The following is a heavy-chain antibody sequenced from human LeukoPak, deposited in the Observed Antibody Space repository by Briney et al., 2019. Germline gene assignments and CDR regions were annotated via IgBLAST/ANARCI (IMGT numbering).Heavy chain of an antibody. Sequence: GGSLRLSCAASGFTFSSYEMNWVRQAPGEGLEWVSYISSSGSTIYYADSVKGRFTISRDNAKNSLYLQMNSLRAEDTAVYYCTMAYCGGDCYSSFFDYWGQGTLVTVSS. D-gene: IGHD2-21*02. CDR2: ISSSGSTI. V-gene: IGHV3-48*03. CDR3: TMAYCGGDCYSSFFDY. CDR1: GFTFSSYE. J-gene: IGHJ4*02.